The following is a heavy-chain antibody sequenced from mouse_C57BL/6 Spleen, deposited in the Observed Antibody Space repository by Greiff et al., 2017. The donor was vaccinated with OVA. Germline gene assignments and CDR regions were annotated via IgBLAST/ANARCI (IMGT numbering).Heavy chain of an antibody. CDR3: ARSGDLSRGYFDV. CDR2: IDPSDSYT. J-gene: IGHJ1*03. CDR1: GYTFTSYW. Sequence: QVQLQQPGAELVKPGASVKLSCKASGYTFTSYWMQWVKQRPGQGLEWIGEIDPSDSYTNYNQKFKGKATLTVDTSSSTAYMQLSSLTSEDSAVYYCARSGDLSRGYFDVWGTGTTVTVSS. D-gene: IGHD2-3*01. V-gene: IGHV1-50*01.